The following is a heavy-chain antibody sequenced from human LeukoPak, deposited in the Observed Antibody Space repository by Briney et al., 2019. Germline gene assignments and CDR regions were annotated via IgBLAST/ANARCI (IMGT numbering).Heavy chain of an antibody. CDR2: IYYSGST. CDR1: GGSISSYY. CDR3: ARAVNYGNYYYGMDV. J-gene: IGHJ6*02. D-gene: IGHD4-17*01. V-gene: IGHV4-59*01. Sequence: SETLSLTCTVSGGSISSYYWSWIRQPPGKGLEWIGYIYYSGSTNYNPSLKSRVTISVDTSKNQFSLKLSSVTAADTAVYYCARAVNYGNYYYGMDVWGQGTTATVSS.